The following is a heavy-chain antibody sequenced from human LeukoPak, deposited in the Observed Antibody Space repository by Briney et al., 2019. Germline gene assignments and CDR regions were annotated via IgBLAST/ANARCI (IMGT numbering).Heavy chain of an antibody. D-gene: IGHD2-15*01. CDR1: GGSFSNYF. V-gene: IGHV4-34*01. CDR2: IHHTGHI. Sequence: SETLSLTCAVYGGSFSNYFWNWFRQPPGKGLEWIAEIHHTGHINYNPSLKSRVTVSVDRSKNQFSLKLTSVTAADTAVYYCALFEVVVGSTQDFWGQGTLVTVSS. CDR3: ALFEVVVGSTQDF. J-gene: IGHJ4*02.